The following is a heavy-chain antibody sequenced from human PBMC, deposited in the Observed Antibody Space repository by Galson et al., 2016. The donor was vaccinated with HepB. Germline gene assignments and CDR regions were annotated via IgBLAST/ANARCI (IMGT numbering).Heavy chain of an antibody. CDR2: ISYDGSNK. Sequence: SLRLSCAASEFTFSTYTMHWVRQVPGKGLEWVAFISYDGSNKNYADSVKGRFTISRDNSKNTLYLQMTSLRAEDTAVYYCARDVMGLAVLDYWGQGTLVTVSS. CDR1: EFTFSTYT. V-gene: IGHV3-30*04. CDR3: ARDVMGLAVLDY. J-gene: IGHJ4*02. D-gene: IGHD6-19*01.